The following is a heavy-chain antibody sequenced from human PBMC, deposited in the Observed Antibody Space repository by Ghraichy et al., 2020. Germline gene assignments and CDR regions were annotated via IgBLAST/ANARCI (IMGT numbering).Heavy chain of an antibody. V-gene: IGHV4-61*01. J-gene: IGHJ4*02. CDR2: IYYSGST. D-gene: IGHD5-18*01. CDR3: ARGDTAMVSMIPDY. CDR1: GGSVSSGSYY. Sequence: SETLSLTCTVSGGSVSSGSYYWSWIRQPPGKGLEWIGYIYYSGSTNYNPSLKSRVTISVDTSKNQFSLKLSSVTAADTAVYYCARGDTAMVSMIPDYWGQGTLVTVSS.